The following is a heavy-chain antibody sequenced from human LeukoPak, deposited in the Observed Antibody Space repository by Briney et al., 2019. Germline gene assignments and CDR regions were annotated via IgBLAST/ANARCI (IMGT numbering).Heavy chain of an antibody. D-gene: IGHD6-19*01. Sequence: GGSLRLSCVASGFTFSKCDMSWIRQAPGKGLEWVAIITSTGDTAYYADSVKGRFTISRDNSRNTVYMQMDSVRAEDTAIYYCAGDRNSDWYSPLDYWGQGYQVTVSP. CDR2: ITSTGDTA. CDR1: GFTFSKCD. J-gene: IGHJ4*02. V-gene: IGHV3-23*01. CDR3: AGDRNSDWYSPLDY.